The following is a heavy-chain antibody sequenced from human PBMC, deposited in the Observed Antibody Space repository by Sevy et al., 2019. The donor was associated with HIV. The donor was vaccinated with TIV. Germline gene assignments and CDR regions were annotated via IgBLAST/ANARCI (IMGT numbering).Heavy chain of an antibody. D-gene: IGHD6-25*01. CDR1: GFTVSSNY. Sequence: GGSLRLSCAASGFTVSSNYMSWVRQAPGKGLEWVSVIYSDGRTYYADSVKGRFTISRDNSKNMLYLQMNSLRAEDTAVYYCARSPKRLDFDYWGQGTLVTVSS. CDR3: ARSPKRLDFDY. CDR2: IYSDGRT. V-gene: IGHV3-53*01. J-gene: IGHJ4*02.